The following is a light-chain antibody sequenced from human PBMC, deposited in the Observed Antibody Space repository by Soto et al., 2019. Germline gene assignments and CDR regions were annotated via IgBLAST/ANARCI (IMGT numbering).Light chain of an antibody. Sequence: EIVMTQSPATLSVSPGERATLSCRASQSVSRINVAWYQQKPGQAPRLLIYGASTRATGIPARFSGSGSGTEFTLTISSLQSEDFAVYYCQQYNNWPRTFGQGTKVDIK. J-gene: IGKJ1*01. CDR1: QSVSRIN. CDR2: GAS. V-gene: IGKV3-15*01. CDR3: QQYNNWPRT.